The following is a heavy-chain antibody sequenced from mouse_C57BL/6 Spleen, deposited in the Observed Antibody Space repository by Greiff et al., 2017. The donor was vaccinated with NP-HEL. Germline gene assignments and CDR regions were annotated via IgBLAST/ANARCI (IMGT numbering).Heavy chain of an antibody. D-gene: IGHD1-3*01. V-gene: IGHV1-81*01. CDR2: IYPRSGNT. Sequence: QVQLQQSGAELARPGASVKLSCKASGYTFTSYGISWVKQRPGQGLEWIGEIYPRSGNTYYNEKFKGKATLTADKSSSTAYMELRSLTSEDSAVYFCARGDTEVVQSYFDVWGTGTTVTVSS. J-gene: IGHJ1*03. CDR3: ARGDTEVVQSYFDV. CDR1: GYTFTSYG.